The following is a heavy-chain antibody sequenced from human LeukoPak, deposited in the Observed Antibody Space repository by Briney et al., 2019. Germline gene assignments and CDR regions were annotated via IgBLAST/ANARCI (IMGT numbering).Heavy chain of an antibody. J-gene: IGHJ4*02. Sequence: GSLRLSCAASGFTFSSYAMSWVRQAPGKGLGWGSAISGSGGSTYYADSVKGRFTISRDNSKNTLYLQMNSLRAEDTAVYYCARVTGTTMVDYWGQETLVTVSS. CDR2: ISGSGGST. V-gene: IGHV3-23*01. CDR3: ARVTGTTMVDY. D-gene: IGHD1-7*01. CDR1: GFTFSSYA.